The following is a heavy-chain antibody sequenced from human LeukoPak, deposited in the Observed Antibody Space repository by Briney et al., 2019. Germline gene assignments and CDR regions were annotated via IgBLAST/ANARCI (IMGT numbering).Heavy chain of an antibody. CDR2: IKQDGSEK. D-gene: IGHD6-13*01. J-gene: IGHJ4*02. CDR1: GFTFSSYW. CDR3: ARGGSKSAQQLVDY. V-gene: IGHV3-7*01. Sequence: PGGSLRLSCAASGFTFSSYWMSWVRQAPGEGLEWVANIKQDGSEKYYVDSVKGRFTISRDNAKNSLYLQMNSLRDEDTAVYYCARGGSKSAQQLVDYWGQGTLVTVSS.